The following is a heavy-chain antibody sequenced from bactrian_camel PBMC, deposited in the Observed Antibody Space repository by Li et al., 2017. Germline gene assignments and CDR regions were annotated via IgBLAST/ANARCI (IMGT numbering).Heavy chain of an antibody. CDR2: IDNDYTK. V-gene: IGHV3S55*01. CDR3: AARKVARGSHFSLGRAPALRRDEYNF. Sequence: HVQLVESGGGSVQAGGSLRISCAYSEYSSSYCLAWFRQAEGKEREGVALIDNDYTKVYADSVKGRFTISKDSAKNTLFLQMNVLRPEDTAMYYCAARKVARGSHFSLGRAPALRRDEYNFWGQGTQVTVS. CDR1: EYSSSYC. D-gene: IGHD2*01. J-gene: IGHJ4*01.